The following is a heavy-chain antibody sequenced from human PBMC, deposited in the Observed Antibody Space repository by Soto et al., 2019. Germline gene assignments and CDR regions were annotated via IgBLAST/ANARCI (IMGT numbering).Heavy chain of an antibody. D-gene: IGHD5-18*01. CDR2: IYYSGST. J-gene: IGHJ4*02. V-gene: IGHV4-39*01. CDR3: ARLGYSYGYNFDY. CDR1: GGSISSSSYY. Sequence: PSETLSLTCTVSGGSISSSSYYWGWIRQPPGKGLEWIGSIYYSGSTYYNPSLKSRVTISVDTSKNQFSLKLSSMTAADTAVYYCARLGYSYGYNFDYWGQGTLVTVSS.